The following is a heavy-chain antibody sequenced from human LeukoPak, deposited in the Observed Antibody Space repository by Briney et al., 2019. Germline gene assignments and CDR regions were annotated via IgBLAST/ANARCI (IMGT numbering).Heavy chain of an antibody. Sequence: SETLSLTCTVSGDSFSSVTDYWAWIRQPPGKGLEWIASVDYSGGTYYNPSLESRVAISADMSKNQFSLKLTSVTGADTAVYYCARVSSSWYSRFDPWGQGTLVTVSS. V-gene: IGHV4-39*07. CDR3: ARVSSSWYSRFDP. CDR1: GDSFSSVTDY. CDR2: VDYSGGT. D-gene: IGHD6-13*01. J-gene: IGHJ5*02.